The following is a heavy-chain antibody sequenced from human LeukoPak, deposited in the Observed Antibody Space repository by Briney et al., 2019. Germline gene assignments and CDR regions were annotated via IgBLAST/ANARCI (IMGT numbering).Heavy chain of an antibody. V-gene: IGHV4-34*01. CDR1: GGSFSGYY. CDR2: INHSGST. D-gene: IGHD4-17*01. Sequence: KTSETLSLTCAVYGGSFSGYYWSWIRQPPGKGLEWIGEINHSGSTNYNPSLKSRVTISVDTSKNQFSLKLSSVTAADTAVYYCARSSPYGDYPYYFDYWGQGTLVTVSS. J-gene: IGHJ4*02. CDR3: ARSSPYGDYPYYFDY.